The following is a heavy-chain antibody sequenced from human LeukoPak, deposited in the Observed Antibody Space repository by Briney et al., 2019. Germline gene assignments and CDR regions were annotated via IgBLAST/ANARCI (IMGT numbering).Heavy chain of an antibody. CDR1: GGSISSSSYY. CDR3: ARHRAVYYDFWSGYYPSDYFDY. D-gene: IGHD3-3*01. Sequence: PSETLSLTCTVSGGSISSSSYYWGWIRQPPGKGLEWIGSIYYGGSTYYNPSLKSRVTISVDTSKNQFSLKLSSVTAADTAVYYCARHRAVYYDFWSGYYPSDYFDYWGQGTLVTVSS. J-gene: IGHJ4*02. CDR2: IYYGGST. V-gene: IGHV4-39*01.